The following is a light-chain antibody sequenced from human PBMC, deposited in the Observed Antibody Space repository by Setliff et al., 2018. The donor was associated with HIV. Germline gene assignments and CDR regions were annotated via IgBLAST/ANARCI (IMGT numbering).Light chain of an antibody. CDR3: QVRDSTRDHYV. V-gene: IGLV3-21*01. Sequence: SYELTQPPSVSVAPGKTARIICEGNNIVRKSVHWYQHQPGQAPLLVIYYDNDRPSGGPERFSGFNSGNTATLTISRVEAGDEADYYCQVRDSTRDHYVFGTGTQV. CDR2: YDN. J-gene: IGLJ1*01. CDR1: NIVRKS.